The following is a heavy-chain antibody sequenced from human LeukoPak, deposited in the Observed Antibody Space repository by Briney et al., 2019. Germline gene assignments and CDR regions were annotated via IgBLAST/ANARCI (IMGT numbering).Heavy chain of an antibody. J-gene: IGHJ3*02. CDR1: GFTFSSYS. V-gene: IGHV3-48*01. CDR2: ISSSSSTI. Sequence: PGGSLRPSCAASGFTFSSYSMNWVRQAPGKGLEWVSYISSSSSTIYYADSVKGRFTISRDNAKNSLYLQMNSLRAEDTAVYYCAKLPLAVAGGYDAFDIWGQGTMVTVSS. CDR3: AKLPLAVAGGYDAFDI. D-gene: IGHD6-19*01.